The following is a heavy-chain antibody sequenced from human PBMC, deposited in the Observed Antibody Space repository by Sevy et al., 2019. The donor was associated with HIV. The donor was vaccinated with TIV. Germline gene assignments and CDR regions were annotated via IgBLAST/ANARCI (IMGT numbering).Heavy chain of an antibody. Sequence: GGSLRLSCAASGFTFDDYAMHWVRQAPGKGLEWVSGISWNSGSIGYADSVKGRFTISRDNAKNSLYLQMNSLRAEDTALYYCAEDMRRVLAAVTGWFDPWGQGTLVTVSS. V-gene: IGHV3-9*01. CDR3: AEDMRRVLAAVTGWFDP. CDR2: ISWNSGSI. CDR1: GFTFDDYA. J-gene: IGHJ5*02. D-gene: IGHD3-3*02.